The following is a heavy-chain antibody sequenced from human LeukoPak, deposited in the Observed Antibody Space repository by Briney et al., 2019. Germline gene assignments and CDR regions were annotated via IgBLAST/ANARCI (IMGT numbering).Heavy chain of an antibody. Sequence: GGSLRLSCAASGFTFSGYPIHWVRQAPGKGLEWVAVISYDGSNKYYADSVKGRFTISRDNAKNSLYLQMNSLRDEDTAVYYCARDSTSVVTDPYGMDVWGQGTTVTVSS. CDR1: GFTFSGYP. J-gene: IGHJ6*02. CDR3: ARDSTSVVTDPYGMDV. CDR2: ISYDGSNK. V-gene: IGHV3-30-3*01. D-gene: IGHD4-23*01.